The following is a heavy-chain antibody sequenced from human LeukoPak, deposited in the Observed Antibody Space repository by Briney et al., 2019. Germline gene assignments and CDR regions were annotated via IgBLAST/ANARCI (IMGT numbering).Heavy chain of an antibody. CDR3: ATTDSFPDAFDI. CDR1: GFTFSSYS. CDR2: ISSSGSYI. V-gene: IGHV3-21*01. Sequence: GGSLRLSCAASGFTFSSYSMNWVRQAPGKGLEWVSSISSSGSYIYYADSVKCRFTISRDNAKNSLYLQMNSLRAEDTAVYYCATTDSFPDAFDIWGQGTMVTVSS. D-gene: IGHD2-15*01. J-gene: IGHJ3*02.